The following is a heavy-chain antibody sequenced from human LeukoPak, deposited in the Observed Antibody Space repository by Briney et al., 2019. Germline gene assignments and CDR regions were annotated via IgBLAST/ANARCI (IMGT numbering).Heavy chain of an antibody. Sequence: ASVKVSCKASGYTFTSYDINWVRQATGQGLEWMGWMNPNSGNTGYAQKFQGRVTMTRNTSISTAYMELSSLRSEDTAVYYCARGRLTYYDILTGYVDAFDIWGQGTMVTVSS. J-gene: IGHJ3*02. D-gene: IGHD3-9*01. CDR1: GYTFTSYD. CDR2: MNPNSGNT. V-gene: IGHV1-8*01. CDR3: ARGRLTYYDILTGYVDAFDI.